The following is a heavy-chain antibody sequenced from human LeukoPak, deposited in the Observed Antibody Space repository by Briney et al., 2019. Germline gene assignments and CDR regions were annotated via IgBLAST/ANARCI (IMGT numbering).Heavy chain of an antibody. CDR1: GYTFTSYY. D-gene: IGHD1-1*01. V-gene: IGHV1-46*01. Sequence: ASVKDSCKASGYTFTSYYMHWVRQAPGQGLEWMGIINPSGGSTSYAQKFQGRVTMTRDTSTSTVYMELSSLRSEDTAVYYCARDRGTTGTTGVYFDYWGQGTLVTVSS. CDR2: INPSGGST. CDR3: ARDRGTTGTTGVYFDY. J-gene: IGHJ4*02.